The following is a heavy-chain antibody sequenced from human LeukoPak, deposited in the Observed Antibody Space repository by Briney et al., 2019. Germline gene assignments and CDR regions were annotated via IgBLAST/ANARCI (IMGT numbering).Heavy chain of an antibody. J-gene: IGHJ4*02. Sequence: GGSLRLSCAASGFILSTHGMHWVRQAPGKGLEWVAGMWYDGSREDYADSVKGRFTISRDMSKNTLNLQMNSLRVEDTAMFYCARDLSFGGLDFRGQGTLVTVSS. D-gene: IGHD3-16*01. V-gene: IGHV3-33*01. CDR2: MWYDGSRE. CDR1: GFILSTHG. CDR3: ARDLSFGGLDF.